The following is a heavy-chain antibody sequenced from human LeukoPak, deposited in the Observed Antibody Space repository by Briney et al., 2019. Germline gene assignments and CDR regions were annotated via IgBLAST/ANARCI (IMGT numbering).Heavy chain of an antibody. CDR2: ISGSGGST. CDR1: GFTFSSYA. CDR3: AKGGLDYYDSSGYYDPFDI. V-gene: IGHV3-23*01. Sequence: GGSLRLSCAASGFTFSSYAMSWVRQAPGKGLEWVSAISGSGGSTYYADSVKGRFTISRDNSKTTLYLQMNSLKAEDTAVFYCAKGGLDYYDSSGYYDPFDIWGQGTMVTVSS. J-gene: IGHJ3*02. D-gene: IGHD3-22*01.